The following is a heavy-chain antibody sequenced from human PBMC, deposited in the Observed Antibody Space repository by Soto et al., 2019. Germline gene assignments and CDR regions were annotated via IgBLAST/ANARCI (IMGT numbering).Heavy chain of an antibody. D-gene: IGHD3-9*01. J-gene: IGHJ6*03. CDR1: GGSISSYY. V-gene: IGHV4-59*08. CDR3: ARQSFYDILTGYYYYYMDV. Sequence: SETLSLTCTVSGGSISSYYWIWIRQPPGKGLEWIGYIYYSGSTNYNPSLKSRVTISVDTSKNQFSLKLSSVTAADTAVYYCARQSFYDILTGYYYYYMDVWGKGTTVTVSS. CDR2: IYYSGST.